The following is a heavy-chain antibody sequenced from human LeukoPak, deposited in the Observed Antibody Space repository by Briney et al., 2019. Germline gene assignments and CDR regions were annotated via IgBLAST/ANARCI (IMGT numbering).Heavy chain of an antibody. J-gene: IGHJ4*02. CDR3: ARQMAYSSGWSYNFDY. CDR2: IYSGGST. D-gene: IGHD6-19*01. CDR1: GFTVSSNY. Sequence: GGSLRLSCAASGFTVSSNYMSWVRQAPGKGLEWVSVIYSGGSTYYADSVKGRFTISRDNSKNPLYLQMNSLRAEDTAVYYCARQMAYSSGWSYNFDYWGQGTLVTVSS. V-gene: IGHV3-53*01.